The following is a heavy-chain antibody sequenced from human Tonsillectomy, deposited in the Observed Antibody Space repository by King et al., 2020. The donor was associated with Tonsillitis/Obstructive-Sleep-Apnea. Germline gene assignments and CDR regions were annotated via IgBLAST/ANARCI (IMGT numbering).Heavy chain of an antibody. J-gene: IGHJ4*02. CDR2: MDQDGREK. CDR3: AREGVCYSFDY. V-gene: IGHV3-7*03. CDR1: GFTFGAYW. D-gene: IGHD3-10*01. Sequence: DVQLVESGGGLVQPGGSLRLSCAASGFTFGAYWMTWVRQAPGKGLEWVATMDQDGREKYSVDSVKGRFNTSRDNGKNSLYLQMNSLGTEDTAVYYCAREGVCYSFDYWGQGTLVTVSS.